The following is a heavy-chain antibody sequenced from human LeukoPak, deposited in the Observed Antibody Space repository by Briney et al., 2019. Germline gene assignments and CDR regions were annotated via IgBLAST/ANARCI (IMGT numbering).Heavy chain of an antibody. D-gene: IGHD3-3*01. J-gene: IGHJ4*02. CDR1: GGSFSGYY. CDR3: ARSIFGVVPHDY. Sequence: SETLSLTCAVYGGSFSGYYWSWIRQPPGKGLEWIGEINHSGSTNYNPSLKSRVTISVDTSKNQFSLKLSSVTAADTAVYYCARSIFGVVPHDYWGQGTLVTVSS. V-gene: IGHV4-34*01. CDR2: INHSGST.